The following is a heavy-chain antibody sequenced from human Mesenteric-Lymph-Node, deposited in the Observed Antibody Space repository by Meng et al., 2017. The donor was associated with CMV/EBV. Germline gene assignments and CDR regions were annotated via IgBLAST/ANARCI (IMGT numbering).Heavy chain of an antibody. Sequence: GESLKISCAASGFTFDDYGMSWVRQAPGKGLEWVSAISGSGDTTNYADSVKGRFTVSRDNSKNTLYLQMNSLRVEDTAVYYCARAVGYDSGIYYYYYGLDVWGQGTTVTVSS. V-gene: IGHV3-23*01. D-gene: IGHD3-3*01. J-gene: IGHJ6*02. CDR2: ISGSGDTT. CDR1: GFTFDDYG. CDR3: ARAVGYDSGIYYYYYGLDV.